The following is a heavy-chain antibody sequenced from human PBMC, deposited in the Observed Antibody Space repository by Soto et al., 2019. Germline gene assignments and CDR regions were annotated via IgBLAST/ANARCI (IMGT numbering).Heavy chain of an antibody. CDR2: IYWDDDK. Sequence: QITLKESGPTLVKPTQTLTLTCTFSGFSLSTSGVGVGWIRQPPGKALEWLALIYWDDDKRYSPSLKSRLTITKDTSKNQVVLTMTNMDPMDTATYYCALGAVLRYSSRETRYWYFDLWGRGTLVTV. CDR3: ALGAVLRYSSRETRYWYFDL. V-gene: IGHV2-5*02. J-gene: IGHJ2*01. D-gene: IGHD6-13*01. CDR1: GFSLSTSGVG.